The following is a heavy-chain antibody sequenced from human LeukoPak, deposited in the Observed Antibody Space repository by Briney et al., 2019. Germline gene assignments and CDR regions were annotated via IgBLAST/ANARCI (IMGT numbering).Heavy chain of an antibody. CDR1: GGTFSSYA. J-gene: IGHJ5*02. V-gene: IGHV1-69*13. CDR3: ARGIASAGGWFDP. Sequence: SVKVSCKASGGTFSSYAISWVRQAPGQGLEWMGGIIPIFGTANYAQKFQGGVTITADESTSTAYMELSSLRSEDTAVYYCARGIASAGGWFDPWGQGTLVTVSS. CDR2: IIPIFGTA. D-gene: IGHD6-13*01.